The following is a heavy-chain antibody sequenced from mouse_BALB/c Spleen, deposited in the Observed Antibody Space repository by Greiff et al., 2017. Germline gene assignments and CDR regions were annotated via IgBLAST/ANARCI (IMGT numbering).Heavy chain of an antibody. V-gene: IGHV7-3*02. CDR3: ARDNDPFAY. Sequence: EVQLVESGGGLVQPGGSLRLSCATSGFTFTDYYMSWVRQPPGKALEWLGFIRNKANGYTTEYSASVKGRFTISRDNSQSILYLQMNTLRAEDSATYYCARDNDPFAYWGQGTLVTVSA. D-gene: IGHD2-12*01. CDR2: IRNKANGYTT. CDR1: GFTFTDYY. J-gene: IGHJ3*01.